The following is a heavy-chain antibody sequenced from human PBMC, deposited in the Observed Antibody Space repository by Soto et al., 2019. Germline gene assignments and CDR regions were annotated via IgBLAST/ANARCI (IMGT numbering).Heavy chain of an antibody. CDR2: ISGSGGST. CDR3: AKDYYYDSSGWDSLFEDV. J-gene: IGHJ6*02. Sequence: PGGSLRLSCAASGFTFSSYAMSWVRQAPGKGLEWVSAISGSGGSTYYADSVKGRFTISRDNSKNTLYLQMNSLRAEDTAVYYCAKDYYYDSSGWDSLFEDVWGQGTTVTVSS. CDR1: GFTFSSYA. V-gene: IGHV3-23*01. D-gene: IGHD3-22*01.